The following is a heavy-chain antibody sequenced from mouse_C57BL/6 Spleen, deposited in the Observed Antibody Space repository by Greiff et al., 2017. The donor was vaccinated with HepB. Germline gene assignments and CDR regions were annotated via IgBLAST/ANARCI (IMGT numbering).Heavy chain of an antibody. CDR1: GYTFTSYW. J-gene: IGHJ3*01. CDR3: ARSRDSAWFAY. Sequence: QVQLQQPGAELVRPGSSVKLSCKASGYTFTSYWMHWVKQRPIQGLEWIGNIDPSDSETHYNQKFKDKATFTVDKSSSTAYMQLSSLTSEDSAVYYSARSRDSAWFAYWGQGTLVTVSA. CDR2: IDPSDSET. V-gene: IGHV1-52*01.